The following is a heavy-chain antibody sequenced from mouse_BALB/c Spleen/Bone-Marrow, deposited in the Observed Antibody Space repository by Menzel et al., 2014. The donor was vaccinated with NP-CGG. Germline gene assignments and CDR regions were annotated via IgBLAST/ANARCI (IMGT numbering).Heavy chain of an antibody. J-gene: IGHJ4*01. V-gene: IGHV1-69*02. CDR1: GYTFTSYW. CDR3: ARWLLRYYAMDD. CDR2: IDPSDSYT. Sequence: QVQLQQSGAELVKPGASVKLSCKASGYTFTSYWMHWVKQGPGQGLEWIGEIDPSDSYTNYNQKFKGKATLTVDKSSSTAYMQLSSLTSEDSAVYFCARWLLRYYAMDDWGQGTSVTVSS. D-gene: IGHD2-3*01.